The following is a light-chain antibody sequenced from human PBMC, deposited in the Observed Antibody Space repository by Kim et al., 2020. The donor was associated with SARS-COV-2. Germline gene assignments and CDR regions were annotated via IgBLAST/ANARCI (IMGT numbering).Light chain of an antibody. J-gene: IGLJ2*01. CDR1: SSDIGSYHL. Sequence: QSALTQPASVSGSPGQSITISCSGTSSDIGSYHLVSWYQQHPGKAPKLLIYDVISRPSGVSNRFSGSKSDKTATLTISGLQAEDEADYYCSSFAGSRNVIFGGGTKLTVL. V-gene: IGLV2-23*02. CDR3: SSFAGSRNVI. CDR2: DVI.